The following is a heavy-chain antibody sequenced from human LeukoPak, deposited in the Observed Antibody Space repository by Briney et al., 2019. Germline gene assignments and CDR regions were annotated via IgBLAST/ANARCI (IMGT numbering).Heavy chain of an antibody. V-gene: IGHV3-21*01. CDR3: ARDYIAYDPLDY. CDR2: ISSRSTSI. Sequence: GGSLRLSCAASGFTFSSYNMNWVRQAPGKGLEWVSSISSRSTSIYYADSVRGRFTISRDNAKNSLYLQMNSLRAEDTAEYWCARDYIAYDPLDYWGQGTLVNVSS. J-gene: IGHJ4*02. CDR1: GFTFSSYN. D-gene: IGHD3-3*01.